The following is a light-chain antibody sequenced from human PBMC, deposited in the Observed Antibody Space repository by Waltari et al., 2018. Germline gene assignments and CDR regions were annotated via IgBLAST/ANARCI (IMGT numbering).Light chain of an antibody. CDR2: WAS. CDR1: QSVLYNSNNKNY. J-gene: IGKJ1*01. CDR3: QQYYSTPWA. V-gene: IGKV4-1*01. Sequence: DIVMTHSPDSLAVSLGERATINCKSSQSVLYNSNNKNYLAWYQQKPGQPPKWLIYWASTRESGVPDRFSGSGSGTDFTLTISSLQAEDVAVYYCQQYYSTPWAFGQGTKVEIK.